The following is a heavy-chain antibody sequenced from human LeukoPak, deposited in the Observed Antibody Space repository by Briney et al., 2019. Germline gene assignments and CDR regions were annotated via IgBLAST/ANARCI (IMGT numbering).Heavy chain of an antibody. CDR2: IKSKTDAGTT. CDR1: GFTFSNVW. Sequence: PGGSLRLSCAASGFTFSNVWMSWVRQAPGKGLDWVGRIKSKTDAGTTDYAAPVKGRFTISRDDSKNTLYLQMDSLKTEDTGVYYCVSGIVGATFDYWGQGTLVTVSS. D-gene: IGHD1-26*01. J-gene: IGHJ4*02. CDR3: VSGIVGATFDY. V-gene: IGHV3-15*01.